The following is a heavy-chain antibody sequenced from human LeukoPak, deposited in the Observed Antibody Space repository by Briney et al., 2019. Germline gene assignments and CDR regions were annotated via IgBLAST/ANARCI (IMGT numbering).Heavy chain of an antibody. CDR1: GFTFSSYA. V-gene: IGHV3-23*01. J-gene: IGHJ4*02. Sequence: GGSLRLSCAASGFTFSSYAMSWVRQAPGKGLEWVSAISGSGGSTYYADSVKGRFTISRDNAKNSLYLQVNSLRAEDTAVYYCARDRSSGPDYWGQGTLVTVSS. CDR2: ISGSGGST. D-gene: IGHD6-19*01. CDR3: ARDRSSGPDY.